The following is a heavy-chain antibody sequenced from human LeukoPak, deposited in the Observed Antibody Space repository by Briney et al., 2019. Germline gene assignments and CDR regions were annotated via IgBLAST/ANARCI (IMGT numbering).Heavy chain of an antibody. CDR2: IYYSGST. V-gene: IGHV4-30-4*08. CDR3: ARGGSGYSSGWYYYYYGMDV. Sequence: PSQTLSLTCTVSGGSISSGDYYWSWIRQPPGKGLEWIGYIYYSGSTYYNPSLKSRVTISVDTSKNQFSLKLSSVAAADTAVYYCARGGSGYSSGWYYYYYGMDVWGQGTTVTVSS. CDR1: GGSISSGDYY. D-gene: IGHD6-19*01. J-gene: IGHJ6*02.